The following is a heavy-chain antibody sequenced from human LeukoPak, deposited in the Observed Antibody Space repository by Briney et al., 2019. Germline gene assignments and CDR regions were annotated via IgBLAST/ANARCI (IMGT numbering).Heavy chain of an antibody. Sequence: GGSLRLSCAASGFTFSSYAMHWVRQAPGKGLEWVAVISYDGSNKYYADSVKGRFTISRDNSKNTLYLQMNSLRAEDTAVYYCARDQDYTMVRGVITVLDCWGQGTLVTVSS. CDR2: ISYDGSNK. V-gene: IGHV3-30-3*01. D-gene: IGHD3-10*01. CDR3: ARDQDYTMVRGVITVLDC. J-gene: IGHJ4*02. CDR1: GFTFSSYA.